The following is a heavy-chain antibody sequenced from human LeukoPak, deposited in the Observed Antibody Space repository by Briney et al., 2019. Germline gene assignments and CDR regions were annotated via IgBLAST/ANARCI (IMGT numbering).Heavy chain of an antibody. Sequence: ASVKVSCKASGYTFTSYGISWVRQATGQGLEWMGWISAYNGNTNYAQKLQGRVTMTTDTSTSTAYMELRSLRSDDTAVYYCARGGWGTTIFGNGMDVWGQGTTVTVSS. CDR1: GYTFTSYG. CDR2: ISAYNGNT. V-gene: IGHV1-18*01. D-gene: IGHD3-3*01. J-gene: IGHJ6*02. CDR3: ARGGWGTTIFGNGMDV.